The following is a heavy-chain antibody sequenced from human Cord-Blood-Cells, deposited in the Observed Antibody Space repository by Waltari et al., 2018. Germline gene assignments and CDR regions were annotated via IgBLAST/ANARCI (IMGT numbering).Heavy chain of an antibody. CDR3: ARGRSGYYYPDY. J-gene: IGHJ4*02. V-gene: IGHV4-34*01. CDR1: GGSFSGYY. D-gene: IGHD3-3*01. CDR2: INHSGST. Sequence: QVQLQQWGAGLLKPSETLSLTCAVYGGSFSGYYWSWFRQPPGKGLEWIGEINHSGSTTYNPSLKSRVTISVDTSKHQFSLKLSSVTAADTAVYYCARGRSGYYYPDYWGQGTLVTVTS.